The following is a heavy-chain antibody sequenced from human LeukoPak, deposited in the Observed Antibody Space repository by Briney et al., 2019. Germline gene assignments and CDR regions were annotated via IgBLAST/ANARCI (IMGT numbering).Heavy chain of an antibody. CDR2: IYPGDSDT. Sequence: GESLKISCKGSGYSFTSYWIGWVRQMPGKGLEWMGIIYPGDSDTRRSSSFQGQVTISADKSISTAYLQWSSLKASDTAMYYCARTAYYYDSSGYNFDYWGQGTLVTVSS. J-gene: IGHJ4*02. V-gene: IGHV5-51*01. CDR1: GYSFTSYW. CDR3: ARTAYYYDSSGYNFDY. D-gene: IGHD3-22*01.